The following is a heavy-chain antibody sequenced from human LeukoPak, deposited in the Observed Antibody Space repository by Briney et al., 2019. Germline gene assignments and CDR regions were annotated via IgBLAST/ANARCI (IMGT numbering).Heavy chain of an antibody. D-gene: IGHD3-16*01. Sequence: PSETLSLTCTVSGGSIRGYYWSWVRQPPGKGLEWIAYIYYSGSTNYNPSLKSRVTISLDTSKNQYSLKLSSVPAADTAVYYCAVGATHYYMDVWGQGTTVTVSS. CDR1: GGSIRGYY. CDR3: AVGATHYYMDV. CDR2: IYYSGST. V-gene: IGHV4-59*08. J-gene: IGHJ6*03.